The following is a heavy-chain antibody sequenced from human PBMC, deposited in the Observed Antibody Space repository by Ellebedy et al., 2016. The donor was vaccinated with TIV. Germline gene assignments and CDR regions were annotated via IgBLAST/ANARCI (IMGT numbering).Heavy chain of an antibody. CDR2: IDPSDSYT. J-gene: IGHJ4*02. D-gene: IGHD3-10*01. V-gene: IGHV5-10-1*01. CDR1: GYSFTSYW. CDR3: ARHYCSGSAIHLEFDY. Sequence: GESLKISXKGSGYSFTSYWISWVRQMPGKGLEWMGRIDPSDSYTNYSPSFQGHVTISADKSISTAYLQWSSLKASDTAMYYCARHYCSGSAIHLEFDYWGQGTLVTVSS.